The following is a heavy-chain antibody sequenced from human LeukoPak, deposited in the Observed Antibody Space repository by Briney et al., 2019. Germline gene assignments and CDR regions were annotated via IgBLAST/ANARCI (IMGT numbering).Heavy chain of an antibody. D-gene: IGHD1-26*01. CDR3: AKDQNSGSYPKAFDY. V-gene: IGHV3-23*01. Sequence: GGSLRLSCAASGFTFSSYAMSWVRQAPGKELEWVSAISGSGGSTYYADSVKGRFTISRDNSKNTLYLQMNSLRAEDTAVYYCAKDQNSGSYPKAFDYWGQGTLVTVSS. J-gene: IGHJ4*02. CDR1: GFTFSSYA. CDR2: ISGSGGST.